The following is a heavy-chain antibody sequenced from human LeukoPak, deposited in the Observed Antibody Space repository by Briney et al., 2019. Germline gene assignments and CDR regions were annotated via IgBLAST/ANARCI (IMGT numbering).Heavy chain of an antibody. D-gene: IGHD2-21*02. J-gene: IGHJ4*02. CDR3: ARGPPYCGGDCYYFDY. CDR1: EFTFSSYA. Sequence: GGSLRLSCAASEFTFSSYAMSWVRQAPGKGLEWVSGISGGGGSTYYADSVKGRFTISRDNSKNTLYLQMNSLRAEDTAVYYCARGPPYCGGDCYYFDYWSQGTLVTVSS. CDR2: ISGGGGST. V-gene: IGHV3-23*01.